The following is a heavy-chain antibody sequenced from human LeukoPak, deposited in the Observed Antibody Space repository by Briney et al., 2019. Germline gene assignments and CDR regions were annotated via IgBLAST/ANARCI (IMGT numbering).Heavy chain of an antibody. CDR2: INSVGSST. Sequence: GGSLRLSCAASGFTFSSFWMHWVRQAPGKGLVWVSRINSVGSSTSYADSVKGRFTISRDNAKNTLYLQMNSLRAEDTAVYYCARDQYSGHWYYALDIWGQGTMVTVSS. V-gene: IGHV3-74*01. J-gene: IGHJ3*02. D-gene: IGHD6-19*01. CDR1: GFTFSSFW. CDR3: ARDQYSGHWYYALDI.